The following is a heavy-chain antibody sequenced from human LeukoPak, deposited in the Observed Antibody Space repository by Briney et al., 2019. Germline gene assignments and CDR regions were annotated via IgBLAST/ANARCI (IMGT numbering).Heavy chain of an antibody. Sequence: GGSLRLSCAASGFTVSSNYMSWVRQAPGKGLEWVAVISYDGSNKYYADSVKGRFTISRDNSKNTLYLRMNSLRAEDTAVYYCARERVPAALDYWGQGTLVTVSS. CDR1: GFTVSSNY. CDR2: ISYDGSNK. J-gene: IGHJ4*02. D-gene: IGHD2-2*01. V-gene: IGHV3-30-3*01. CDR3: ARERVPAALDY.